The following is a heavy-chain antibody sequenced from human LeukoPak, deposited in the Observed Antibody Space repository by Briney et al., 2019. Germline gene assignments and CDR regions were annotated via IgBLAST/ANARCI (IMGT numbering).Heavy chain of an antibody. CDR1: GGSISSHY. J-gene: IGHJ3*02. CDR3: AREGFCSSTSCYGDAFDI. D-gene: IGHD2-2*01. V-gene: IGHV4-59*11. Sequence: SETLSLTCTVSGGSISSHYWSWIRQPPGKGLEWIGYIYYSGSTNYNPSLKSRVTISVDTSKNQFSLKLSSVTAADTAVYYCAREGFCSSTSCYGDAFDIWGQGTMVTVYS. CDR2: IYYSGST.